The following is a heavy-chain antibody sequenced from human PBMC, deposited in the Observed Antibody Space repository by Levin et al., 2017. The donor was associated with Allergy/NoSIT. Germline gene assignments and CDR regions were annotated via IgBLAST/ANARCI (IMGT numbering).Heavy chain of an antibody. CDR1: GGSISSYY. V-gene: IGHV4-59*01. D-gene: IGHD6-19*01. Sequence: PSETLSLTCTVSGGSISSYYWSWIRQPPGKGLEWIGYIYYSGSTNYNPSLKSRVTISVDTSKNQFSLKLSSVTAADTAVYYCAREQNVQWLVRGEDWYFDLWGRGTLVTVSS. J-gene: IGHJ2*01. CDR3: AREQNVQWLVRGEDWYFDL. CDR2: IYYSGST.